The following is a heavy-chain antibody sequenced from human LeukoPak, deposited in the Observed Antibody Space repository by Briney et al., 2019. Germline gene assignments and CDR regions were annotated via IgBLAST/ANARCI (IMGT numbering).Heavy chain of an antibody. CDR1: GGSISSYY. D-gene: IGHD4-17*01. Sequence: SETLSLTCTVSGGSISSYYWSWSRQPPGRGLEWIGYIYYSGSTNYNPSLKSRVTISVDTSKNQFSLKLSSVTAADTAVYYCARVGGFDPWGQGTLVTVSS. J-gene: IGHJ5*02. CDR2: IYYSGST. CDR3: ARVGGFDP. V-gene: IGHV4-59*01.